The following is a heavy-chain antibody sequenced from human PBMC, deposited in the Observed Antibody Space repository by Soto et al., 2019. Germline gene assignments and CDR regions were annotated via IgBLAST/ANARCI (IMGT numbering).Heavy chain of an antibody. CDR1: GYTFSKYG. D-gene: IGHD3-16*01. CDR2: ISAFNGNT. V-gene: IGHV1-18*04. CDR3: ARDHPTGGGNSRLNDY. Sequence: QVQLVQSGAEVKKPGASVKVSCQASGYTFSKYGISWVRQAPGQGLEWMGWISAFNGNTQYAQKGQGRVTMTPDTTTSNAYMELRGLRSDDTNVYFCARDHPTGGGNSRLNDYWGQGTLVTVSS. J-gene: IGHJ4*02.